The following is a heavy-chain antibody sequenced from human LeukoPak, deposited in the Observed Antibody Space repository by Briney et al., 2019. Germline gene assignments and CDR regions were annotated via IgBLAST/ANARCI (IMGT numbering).Heavy chain of an antibody. V-gene: IGHV3-66*01. D-gene: IGHD6-13*01. CDR3: AKAQQLVYYFDY. CDR2: IYSGGST. CDR1: GFTVSSNY. J-gene: IGHJ4*02. Sequence: GGSLRLSCAASGFTVSSNYMSWVRQAPGKGLEWVSVIYSGGSTYYADSVKGRFTISRDNSKNTLYLQMNSLRAEDTAVYYCAKAQQLVYYFDYWGQGTLVTVSS.